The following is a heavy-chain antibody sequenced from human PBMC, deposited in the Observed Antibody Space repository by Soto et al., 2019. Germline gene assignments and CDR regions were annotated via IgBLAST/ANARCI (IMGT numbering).Heavy chain of an antibody. Sequence: ASVKVSCKASGYTFTSYGISWVRQAPGQGLEWMGWISAYNGNTNYAQKLQGRVTMTTDTSTSTAYMELRSLRSDDTAVYYCARALRNYGSGSYYFDYWGQGTLVTVSS. V-gene: IGHV1-18*01. CDR1: GYTFTSYG. J-gene: IGHJ4*02. CDR2: ISAYNGNT. CDR3: ARALRNYGSGSYYFDY. D-gene: IGHD3-10*01.